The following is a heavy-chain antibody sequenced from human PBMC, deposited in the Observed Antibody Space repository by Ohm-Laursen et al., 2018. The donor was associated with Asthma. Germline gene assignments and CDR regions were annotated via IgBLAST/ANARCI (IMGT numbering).Heavy chain of an antibody. J-gene: IGHJ1*01. Sequence: GSLRLSCSTSGFTFNNYSMNWVRQAPGKGLEWVSFISYNSNYMYNADSVRGRFTISRDNAKNSLFLQMDSLRAEDTALYYCARIGPEWELPGREYSLIHWGQGTLVTVSS. V-gene: IGHV3-21*06. CDR1: GFTFNNYS. CDR3: ARIGPEWELPGREYSLIH. D-gene: IGHD1-26*01. CDR2: ISYNSNYM.